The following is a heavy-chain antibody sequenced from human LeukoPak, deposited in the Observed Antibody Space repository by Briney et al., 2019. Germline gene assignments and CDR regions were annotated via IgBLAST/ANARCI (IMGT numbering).Heavy chain of an antibody. D-gene: IGHD5-18*01. V-gene: IGHV3-48*04. CDR2: ISSSSSTI. CDR1: GFTFSSYS. J-gene: IGHJ4*02. Sequence: GGSLRLSCAASGFTFSSYSMNWLRQAPGKGLEWISYISSSSSTIDYADSVKGRFTISRDNAKNSLYLQMNSLRAEDTAVYYCARGRGYNYGYSDYWGQGTLVTVSS. CDR3: ARGRGYNYGYSDY.